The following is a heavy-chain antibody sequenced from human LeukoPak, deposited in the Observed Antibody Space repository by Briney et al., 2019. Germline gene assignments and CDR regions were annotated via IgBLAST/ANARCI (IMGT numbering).Heavy chain of an antibody. CDR2: IYASGTT. Sequence: SQTLSLTCTVSGGSVSSDNYFWTWIRQPAGKGLEWIGRIYASGTTTHNPSLKSRVTISLDTSKNQFSLKLNSVTAADTAVYYCVREREKQWLFWGQGTLVPVSS. CDR3: VREREKQWLF. D-gene: IGHD6-19*01. J-gene: IGHJ4*02. CDR1: GGSVSSDNYF. V-gene: IGHV4-61*02.